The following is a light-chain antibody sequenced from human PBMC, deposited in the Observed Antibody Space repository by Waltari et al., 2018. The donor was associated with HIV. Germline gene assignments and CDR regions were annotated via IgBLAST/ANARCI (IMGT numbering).Light chain of an antibody. CDR1: SSDVGGYNY. CDR3: NSYAGSNNV. Sequence: QSALTQPPSASGSPGRSVTISCTGTSSDVGGYNYVSWYQQHPGKAPKLMIYEVTKRPSGVPDRFSGSKSGNTASLTVSGLQAEDEADYYCNSYAGSNNVFGTGTKVTVL. V-gene: IGLV2-8*01. CDR2: EVT. J-gene: IGLJ1*01.